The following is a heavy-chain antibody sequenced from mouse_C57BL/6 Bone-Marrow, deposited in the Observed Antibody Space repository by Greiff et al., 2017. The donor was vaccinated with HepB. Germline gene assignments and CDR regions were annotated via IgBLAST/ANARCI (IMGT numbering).Heavy chain of an antibody. J-gene: IGHJ4*01. D-gene: IGHD5-5*01. CDR2: INPGSGGT. CDR1: GYAFTNYL. V-gene: IGHV1-54*01. CDR3: ARGTTTERDAMDY. Sequence: VQLQQSGAELVRPGTSVKVSCKASGYAFTNYLIEWVKQRPGQGLEWIGVINPGSGGTNYNEKFKGKATLTADKSSSTAYMQLSSLTSEDSAVYFCARGTTTERDAMDYWGQGTSVTVSS.